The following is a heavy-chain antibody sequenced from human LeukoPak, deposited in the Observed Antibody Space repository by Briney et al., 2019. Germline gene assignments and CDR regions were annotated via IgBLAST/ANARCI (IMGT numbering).Heavy chain of an antibody. CDR1: GYTFTSYG. J-gene: IGHJ6*02. CDR3: ATEFAWGYERYYYGMDV. V-gene: IGHV1-18*01. CDR2: ISAYNGNT. Sequence: ASVMVSCKASGYTFTSYGISWVRQAPGQGLEWMGWISAYNGNTNYAQKLQGRVTMTTDTSTSTAYMELSSLRSEDTAVYYCATEFAWGYERYYYGMDVWGQGTTVTVSS. D-gene: IGHD5-12*01.